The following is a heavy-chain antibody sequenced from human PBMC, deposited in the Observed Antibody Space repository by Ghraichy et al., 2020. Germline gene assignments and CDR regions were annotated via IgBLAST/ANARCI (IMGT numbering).Heavy chain of an antibody. Sequence: SVKVSCKASGGTFSSYAISWVRQAPGQGLEWMGRIIPILGIANYAQKFQGRVTITADKSTSTAYMELSSLRSEDTAVYYCASRATMIVEWGAFDIWGQGTMVTVSS. CDR3: ASRATMIVEWGAFDI. CDR1: GGTFSSYA. CDR2: IIPILGIA. V-gene: IGHV1-69*04. D-gene: IGHD3-22*01. J-gene: IGHJ3*02.